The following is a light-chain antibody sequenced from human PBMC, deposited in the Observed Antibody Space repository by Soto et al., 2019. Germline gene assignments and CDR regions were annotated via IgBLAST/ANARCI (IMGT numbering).Light chain of an antibody. CDR3: QQYHDWPTYT. J-gene: IGKJ5*01. V-gene: IGKV3-15*01. CDR1: QSVNTN. CDR2: GAS. Sequence: EIVMTQSPATLSVSPGERATLSCRASQSVNTNLAWYQLKPGQAPRLLIYGASTRATGFPARFSASGSGTEFTLTISSLQSEDFAVYYCQQYHDWPTYTFGQGTRLEIK.